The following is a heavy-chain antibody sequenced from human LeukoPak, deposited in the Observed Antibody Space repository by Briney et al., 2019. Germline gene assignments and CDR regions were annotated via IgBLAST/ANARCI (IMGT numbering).Heavy chain of an antibody. V-gene: IGHV3-21*01. J-gene: IGHJ1*01. CDR3: ARADYCSGGSCYPN. D-gene: IGHD2-15*01. CDR1: GFTFSSYS. CDR2: ISSSSSYI. Sequence: GGSLRLPCAASGFTFSSYSMNWARQAPGKGLEWVSSISSSSSYIYYADSVKGRFTISRDNAKNSLYLQMNSLRAEDTAVYYCARADYCSGGSCYPNWGQGTLVTVSS.